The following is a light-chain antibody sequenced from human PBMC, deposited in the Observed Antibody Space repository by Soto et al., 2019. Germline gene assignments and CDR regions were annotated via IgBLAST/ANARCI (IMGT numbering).Light chain of an antibody. V-gene: IGLV1-44*01. J-gene: IGLJ2*01. CDR2: RTN. CDR1: SSNIGDNA. Sequence: QSVLSQPPSASGTPGQRVTISCSGSSSNIGDNAVNWYQQFPGAAPTRLIYRTNQRPSGVPDRFSGSKSGTSASLAISGLQSEDEADYYCATWDDSLNGPVIGGGTKLTVL. CDR3: ATWDDSLNGPV.